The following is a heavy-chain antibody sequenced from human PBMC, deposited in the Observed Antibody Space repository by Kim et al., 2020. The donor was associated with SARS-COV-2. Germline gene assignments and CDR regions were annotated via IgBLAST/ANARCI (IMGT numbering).Heavy chain of an antibody. CDR1: GFSLSTSGMC. CDR3: ARAYGFYYYYGMDV. CDR2: IDWDDDK. J-gene: IGHJ6*02. V-gene: IGHV2-70*11. Sequence: SGPTLVNPTQTLTLTCTFSGFSLSTSGMCVSWIRQPPGKALEWLARIDWDDDKYYSTSLKTRLTISKDTSKNQVVLTMTNMDPVDTATYYCARAYGFYYYYGMDVWGQGTTVTVSS. D-gene: IGHD4-17*01.